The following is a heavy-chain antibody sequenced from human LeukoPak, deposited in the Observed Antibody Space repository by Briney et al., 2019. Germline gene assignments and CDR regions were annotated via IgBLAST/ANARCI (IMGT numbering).Heavy chain of an antibody. Sequence: VASVKVSCKASGYTFTSYGISWVRQAPGQGLEWMGWISAYNGNTNYAQKLQGRVTMTTDTSTSTAYMELRSLRSDDTAVYYCARRAYSSSWLGYYDSGPLYYFDYWGQGTLVTVSS. CDR3: ARRAYSSSWLGYYDSGPLYYFDY. CDR1: GYTFTSYG. V-gene: IGHV1-18*01. J-gene: IGHJ4*02. D-gene: IGHD6-13*01. CDR2: ISAYNGNT.